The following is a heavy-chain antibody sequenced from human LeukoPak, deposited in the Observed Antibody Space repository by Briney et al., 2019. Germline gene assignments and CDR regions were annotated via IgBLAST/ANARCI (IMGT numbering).Heavy chain of an antibody. CDR2: IFSTGST. J-gene: IGHJ4*02. CDR1: GGSISSYY. D-gene: IGHD6-13*01. Sequence: SETLSLTCTVSGGSISSYYWNWIRQPAGKGLEWIGRIFSTGSTIYNPSLKSRVSMSVDTYNNQFSLKLTSVTAADTAVYYCVTYSSMVGLSSDYWGQGSPVTVSS. V-gene: IGHV4-4*07. CDR3: VTYSSMVGLSSDY.